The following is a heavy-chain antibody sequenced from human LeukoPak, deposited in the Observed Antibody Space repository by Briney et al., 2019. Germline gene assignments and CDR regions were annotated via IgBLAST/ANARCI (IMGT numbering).Heavy chain of an antibody. J-gene: IGHJ5*02. CDR3: AGIPIWFGELLGASWFDP. Sequence: SSETLSLTCAVYGGSFSSYYWGWIRQPPGKGLEWIGSIYYSGSTYYNPSLKSRVTISVDTSKNQFSLKLSSVTAADTAVYYCAGIPIWFGELLGASWFDPWGQGTLVTVSS. CDR2: IYYSGST. D-gene: IGHD3-10*01. V-gene: IGHV4-39*01. CDR1: GGSFSSYY.